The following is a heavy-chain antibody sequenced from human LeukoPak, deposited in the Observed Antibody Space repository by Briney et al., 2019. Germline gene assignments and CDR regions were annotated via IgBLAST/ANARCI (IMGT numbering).Heavy chain of an antibody. CDR1: GGSISSYY. V-gene: IGHV4-59*01. Sequence: SETLSLTCTVSGGSISSYYWSWIRLPPGKGLEWIGYIYYSGSTNYNPSLKSRVTISVDTSKNQFSLKLSSVTAADTAVYYCARTPGRDWFDPWGQGTLATVSS. J-gene: IGHJ5*02. CDR2: IYYSGST. D-gene: IGHD1-14*01. CDR3: ARTPGRDWFDP.